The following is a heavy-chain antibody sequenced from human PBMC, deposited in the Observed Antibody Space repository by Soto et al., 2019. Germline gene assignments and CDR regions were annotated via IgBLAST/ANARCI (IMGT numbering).Heavy chain of an antibody. J-gene: IGHJ4*02. CDR2: ISGSGGSP. CDR3: SNSRCSTTTCNFPLY. D-gene: IGHD2-2*01. V-gene: IGHV3-23*01. CDR1: GFTFSTYT. Sequence: GGSLRLSCAASGFTFSTYTMSWVRQAPGKGLEWVSAISGSGGSPSYADSVQGRFTISRDNPKNTLYLQMNSLRAEDTAMYYCSNSRCSTTTCNFPLYWRQGTLVTVSS.